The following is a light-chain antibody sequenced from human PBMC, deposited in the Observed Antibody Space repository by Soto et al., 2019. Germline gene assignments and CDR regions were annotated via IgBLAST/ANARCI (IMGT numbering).Light chain of an antibody. J-gene: IGKJ1*01. CDR1: QSVSSN. V-gene: IGKV3-15*01. CDR3: QKYNNWPRK. CDR2: GAS. Sequence: EIVMTQSPATLSVSPGERATLSCSASQSVSSNLAWYQQKPGQAPRLLIYGASTRATGIPARFSGSGSGTAFTLTISSLQSEDFAVYYCQKYNNWPRKFGQGTKVDIK.